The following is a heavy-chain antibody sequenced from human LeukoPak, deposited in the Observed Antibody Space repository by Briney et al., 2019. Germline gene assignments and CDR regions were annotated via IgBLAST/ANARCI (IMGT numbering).Heavy chain of an antibody. CDR3: AKVALSHPVGYCSSTSCPRQDY. V-gene: IGHV3-30*02. D-gene: IGHD2-2*01. J-gene: IGHJ4*02. CDR2: IRYDGSNK. Sequence: GGSLRLSCAASGFTFSSYAMSWVRQAPGKGLEGVAFIRYDGSNKYYADSVKGRFTISRDNSKNTLYLQMNSLRAEDTAVYYCAKVALSHPVGYCSSTSCPRQDYWGQGTLVTVSS. CDR1: GFTFSSYA.